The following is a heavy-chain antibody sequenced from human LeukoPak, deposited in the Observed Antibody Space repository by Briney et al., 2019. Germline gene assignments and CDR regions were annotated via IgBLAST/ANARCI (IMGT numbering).Heavy chain of an antibody. D-gene: IGHD6-13*01. CDR1: GGSIRSYY. J-gene: IGHJ6*03. V-gene: IGHV4-4*07. Sequence: PSETLSLTCTVSGGSIRSYYWSWIRQPAGKGLEWIGRIYTSGSTNYNPSLKSRVTMSVDTSKNQFSLKLSSVTAADTAVYYCARDKGIAAAGTNYYYMDVWGKGTTVTVSS. CDR2: IYTSGST. CDR3: ARDKGIAAAGTNYYYMDV.